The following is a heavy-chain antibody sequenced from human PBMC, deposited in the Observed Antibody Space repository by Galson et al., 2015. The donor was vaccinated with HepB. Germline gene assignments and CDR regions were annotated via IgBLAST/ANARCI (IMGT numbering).Heavy chain of an antibody. V-gene: IGHV3-23*01. CDR1: GFSFSNYA. D-gene: IGHD3-10*01. Sequence: SLRLSCAASGFSFSNYAMSWVRQAPGKGLEWVSTIGGSVTATYYADSVKGRFTISRDNSKNTLYLQMNSLRAEDTAVYYCAKNLDYGSGSSLSLWGQGTLVTVSS. J-gene: IGHJ1*01. CDR3: AKNLDYGSGSSLSL. CDR2: IGGSVTAT.